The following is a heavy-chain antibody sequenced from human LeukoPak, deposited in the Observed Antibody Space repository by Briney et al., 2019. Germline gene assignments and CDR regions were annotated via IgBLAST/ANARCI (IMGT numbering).Heavy chain of an antibody. D-gene: IGHD2-8*01. V-gene: IGHV3-64*01. CDR2: ISSYGGTT. J-gene: IGHJ6*02. CDR1: GFTFSIYA. CDR3: AKDRLSGMDV. Sequence: GLALTLSRAASGFTFSIYAMHCVRQAPWKELEYVSAISSYGGTTYYANSVKARFAISRDTSKHTLYLPMGSLKAEDMAVYYCAKDRLSGMDVWGQGTTVTVSS.